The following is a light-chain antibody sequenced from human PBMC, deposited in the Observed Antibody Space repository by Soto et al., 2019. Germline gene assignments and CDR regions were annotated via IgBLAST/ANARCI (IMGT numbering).Light chain of an antibody. CDR2: EGS. CDR3: CSYAGSSTWV. CDR1: SSDVGSYNL. J-gene: IGLJ1*01. V-gene: IGLV2-23*01. Sequence: QSALTQPASVSGSPGQSITISCTGTSSDVGSYNLVSWYQQHPGKASKPMIYEGSKRPSGVSNRFSGSKSGNTASLTISGLQAEDEADYYCCSYAGSSTWVFGTGTKVTVL.